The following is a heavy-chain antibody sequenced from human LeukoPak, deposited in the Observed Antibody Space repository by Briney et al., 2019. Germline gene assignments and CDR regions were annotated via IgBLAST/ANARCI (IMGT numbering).Heavy chain of an antibody. J-gene: IGHJ5*02. V-gene: IGHV1-46*01. D-gene: IGHD6-19*01. Sequence: ASVKVSCKASGYTFTSYYMHWVREAPGQGLEWMGIINPSGGSTSYAQKFQGRVTMTRDMSTSTVYMELSSLRSEDTAVYYCARDLGATWLVPSRWFDPWGQGTLVTVSS. CDR1: GYTFTSYY. CDR2: INPSGGST. CDR3: ARDLGATWLVPSRWFDP.